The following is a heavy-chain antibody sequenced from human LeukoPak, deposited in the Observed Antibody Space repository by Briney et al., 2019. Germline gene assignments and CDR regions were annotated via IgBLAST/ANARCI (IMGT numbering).Heavy chain of an antibody. V-gene: IGHV4-61*02. CDR2: IYTSGST. CDR3: ARDPFGLWFGELPEPFDY. CDR1: GGSISSGSCY. D-gene: IGHD3-10*01. J-gene: IGHJ4*02. Sequence: SQTLSLTCTVSGGSISSGSCYWSWIRQPAGKGLEWIGRIYTSGSTNYNPSLKSRVTISVDTSKNQFSLKLSSVTAADTAVYYCARDPFGLWFGELPEPFDYWGQGTLVTVSS.